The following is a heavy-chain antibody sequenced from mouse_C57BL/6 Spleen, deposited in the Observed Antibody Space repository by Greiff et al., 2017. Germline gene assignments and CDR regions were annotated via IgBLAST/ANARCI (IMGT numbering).Heavy chain of an antibody. Sequence: QVQLQQPGTELVKPGASVKLSCKASGYTFTSYWMHWVKQRPGQGLEWIGNINPSNGGTNYNEKFKSKATLTVDKSSSTAYMQLSSLTSEDSAVYYCARSNENYGSSYDYAMDYWGQGTSVAVSS. V-gene: IGHV1-53*01. J-gene: IGHJ4*01. CDR2: INPSNGGT. D-gene: IGHD1-1*01. CDR3: ARSNENYGSSYDYAMDY. CDR1: GYTFTSYW.